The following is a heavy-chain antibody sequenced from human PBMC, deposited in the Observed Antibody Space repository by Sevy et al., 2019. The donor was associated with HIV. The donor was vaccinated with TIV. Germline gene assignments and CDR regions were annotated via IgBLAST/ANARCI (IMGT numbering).Heavy chain of an antibody. CDR1: GGSISSSSYY. Sequence: SETLSLTCTVSGGSISSSSYYWGWIRQPPGKGLEWIGSIYYSGSTYYNPSLKSRVTISVDTSKNQFSLKLSFVTAADTAVYDCARLSSDVVGRVRFDYWGQGTLVTVSS. D-gene: IGHD2-15*01. CDR3: ARLSSDVVGRVRFDY. CDR2: IYYSGST. J-gene: IGHJ4*02. V-gene: IGHV4-39*01.